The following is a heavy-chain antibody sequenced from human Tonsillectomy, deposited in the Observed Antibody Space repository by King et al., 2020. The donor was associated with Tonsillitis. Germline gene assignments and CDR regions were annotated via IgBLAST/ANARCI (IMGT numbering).Heavy chain of an antibody. Sequence: VQLVESGGGWVQPGGSLRLSCAASEFTFSSYAMTWVRQAPGKGLEWVSAISGSGDTTYYADSVKGRFTISRDISKNTLYLQMNSLRAEDTAVYYCAKKGLQSSGPYYFDCWGQGTLVAVSS. CDR2: ISGSGDTT. CDR3: AKKGLQSSGPYYFDC. CDR1: EFTFSSYA. J-gene: IGHJ4*02. D-gene: IGHD5-24*01. V-gene: IGHV3-23*04.